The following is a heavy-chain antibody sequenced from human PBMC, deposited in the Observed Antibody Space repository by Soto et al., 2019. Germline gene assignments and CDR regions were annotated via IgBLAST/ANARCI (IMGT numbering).Heavy chain of an antibody. CDR2: ISAYNGNT. CDR1: GYTFTSYG. Sequence: QVQLVQSGAEVKKPGASVKVSCKASGYTFTSYGISWVRQAPGQGLEWMGWISAYNGNTNYAQKLQGRVTMTTDTSTSTADMELRSLRSDDRAVYYWAIGPKWAGVHAFDIWGQGTMVTVSS. D-gene: IGHD1-26*01. CDR3: AIGPKWAGVHAFDI. V-gene: IGHV1-18*01. J-gene: IGHJ3*02.